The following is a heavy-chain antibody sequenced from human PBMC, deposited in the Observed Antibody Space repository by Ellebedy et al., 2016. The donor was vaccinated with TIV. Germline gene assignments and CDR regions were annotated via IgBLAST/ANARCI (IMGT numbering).Heavy chain of an antibody. V-gene: IGHV1-18*01. J-gene: IGHJ2*01. Sequence: AASVKVSCKASGYTFTSYGISWVRQAPGQGLEWMGWISAYNGNTNYAQKFQGRVTMTEDTSTDTAYMELSSLRSEDTAVYYCATRGMTGSLPYWYFDLWGRGTLVTVSS. CDR1: GYTFTSYG. CDR3: ATRGMTGSLPYWYFDL. CDR2: ISAYNGNT. D-gene: IGHD3-9*01.